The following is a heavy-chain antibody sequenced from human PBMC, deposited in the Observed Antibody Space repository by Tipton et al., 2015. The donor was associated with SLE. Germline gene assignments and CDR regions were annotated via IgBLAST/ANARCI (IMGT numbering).Heavy chain of an antibody. J-gene: IGHJ2*01. D-gene: IGHD2-21*01. Sequence: QLVQSGAEVKKPGASVKVSCKASGYTFTSYGISWVRQAPGQGLEWMGWISAYNGSTNYAQKLQGRVTMTTDTSTSTAYMELRSLRSDDTAVYYCARARLAYCGGDCYSYWYFDLWGRGTLVTVSS. V-gene: IGHV1-18*01. CDR2: ISAYNGST. CDR1: GYTFTSYG. CDR3: ARARLAYCGGDCYSYWYFDL.